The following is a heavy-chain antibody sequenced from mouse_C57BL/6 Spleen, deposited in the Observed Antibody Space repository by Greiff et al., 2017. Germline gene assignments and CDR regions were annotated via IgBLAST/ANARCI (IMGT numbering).Heavy chain of an antibody. CDR3: ARSLPLGYYFDY. CDR2: IHPNSGST. V-gene: IGHV1-64*01. J-gene: IGHJ2*01. CDR1: GYTFTSYW. Sequence: QVQLQQPGAELVKPGASVKLSCKASGYTFTSYWMHWVKQRPGQGLEWIGMIHPNSGSTNYNEKFKSKATLTVDKSSSTAYMQLSSLTSEDSAVYYGARSLPLGYYFDYWGQGTTLTVSS. D-gene: IGHD3-3*01.